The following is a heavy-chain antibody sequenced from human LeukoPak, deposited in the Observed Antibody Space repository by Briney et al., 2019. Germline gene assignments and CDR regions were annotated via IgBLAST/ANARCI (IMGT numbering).Heavy chain of an antibody. V-gene: IGHV3-33*08. CDR3: ARDPTNYYDILTGYYTLQFVVDY. CDR1: GFTFSSYG. CDR2: IWYDGSNK. Sequence: PGRSLRLSCAASGFTFSSYGMHWVRQAPGKGLEWVAVIWYDGSNKYYADSVKGRFTISRDNSKNTLYLQMNSLRAEDTAVYYCARDPTNYYDILTGYYTLQFVVDYWGQGTLVTVSS. J-gene: IGHJ4*02. D-gene: IGHD3-9*01.